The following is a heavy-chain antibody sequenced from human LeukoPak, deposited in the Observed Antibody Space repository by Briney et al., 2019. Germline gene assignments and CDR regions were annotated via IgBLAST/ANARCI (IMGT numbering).Heavy chain of an antibody. CDR1: GGTFSSYA. J-gene: IGHJ1*01. CDR3: ARGHTYYDFWSGLVAEYFQH. Sequence: ASVKVSCKASGGTFSSYAISWVRQAPGQGLEWMGRIIPIFGTANYAQKFQGRVTITTDESTSTAYMELSSRRSEDTAVYYCARGHTYYDFWSGLVAEYFQHWGQGTLVTVSS. CDR2: IIPIFGTA. V-gene: IGHV1-69*05. D-gene: IGHD3-3*01.